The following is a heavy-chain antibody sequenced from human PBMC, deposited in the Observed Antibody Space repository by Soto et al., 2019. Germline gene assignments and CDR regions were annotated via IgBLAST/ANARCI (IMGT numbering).Heavy chain of an antibody. V-gene: IGHV3-30*18. CDR1: GFSFSSFG. J-gene: IGHJ3*01. CDR2: ISSDGNKR. CDR3: VKSNDRRLVEAFDV. Sequence: QVQLVESGGGVVQPGRSLRLSCAASGFSFSSFGMHWVRQAPGKGLEWVTIISSDGNKRNYADSVKGRFTISRDNSKNTVHLHLNSLGADDTAVYYCVKSNDRRLVEAFDVWGQGTMVTVSS. D-gene: IGHD2-15*01.